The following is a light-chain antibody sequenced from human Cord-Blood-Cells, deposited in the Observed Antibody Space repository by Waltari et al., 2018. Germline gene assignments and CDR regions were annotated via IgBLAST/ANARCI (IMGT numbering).Light chain of an antibody. Sequence: QAVVTQEPSLTVSPGGTVTLTCGSSTGAVTSGHYPYWFQQKPGQAPRTLIYDTSNEPAWTPARFSGSLLGGKAALTLSGAQPEDEAEYYCLLSYSGARSVVFGGGTKLTVL. CDR1: TGAVTSGHY. CDR3: LLSYSGARSVV. CDR2: DTS. J-gene: IGLJ2*01. V-gene: IGLV7-46*01.